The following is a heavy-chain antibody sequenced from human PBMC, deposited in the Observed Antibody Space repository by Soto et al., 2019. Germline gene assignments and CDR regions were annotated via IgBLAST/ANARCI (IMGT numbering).Heavy chain of an antibody. Sequence: SETLSLTCTVSGGSISSYYWSWIRQTPGKGLEWIGYMFYSGSTNYNPSLKSRVTISVDTSKNQFSLNLISVTAADTAVYYCARGGPKYCSGGSCYNWFDPWGQGTLVTVSS. D-gene: IGHD2-15*01. CDR1: GGSISSYY. CDR2: MFYSGST. CDR3: ARGGPKYCSGGSCYNWFDP. J-gene: IGHJ5*02. V-gene: IGHV4-59*01.